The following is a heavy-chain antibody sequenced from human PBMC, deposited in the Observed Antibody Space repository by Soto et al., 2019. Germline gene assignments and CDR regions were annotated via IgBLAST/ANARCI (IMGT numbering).Heavy chain of an antibody. CDR3: ARDTVVVAATLFDY. D-gene: IGHD2-15*01. CDR1: GHTFTSYG. CDR2: ISAYNGNT. J-gene: IGHJ4*02. V-gene: IGHV1-18*01. Sequence: ASVKVSCKASGHTFTSYGISWVRQAPGQGLEWMGWISAYNGNTNYAQKLQGRVTMTTDTSTSTAYMELRSLRSDDTAVYYCARDTVVVAATLFDYWGQGTLVTVSS.